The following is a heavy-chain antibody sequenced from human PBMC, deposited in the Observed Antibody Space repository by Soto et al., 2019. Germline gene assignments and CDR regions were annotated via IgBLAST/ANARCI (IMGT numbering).Heavy chain of an antibody. CDR1: GFTFSSYA. Sequence: GGSLRLSCAASGFTFSSYAMSWVRQAPGKGLVWVSRINSDGSNTSYADSVKGRFTISRDNAKNTLYLQMNSLRAEDTAVYYCARVGRYSSGWLDYWGQGTLVTVSS. V-gene: IGHV3-74*01. CDR2: INSDGSNT. D-gene: IGHD6-19*01. J-gene: IGHJ4*02. CDR3: ARVGRYSSGWLDY.